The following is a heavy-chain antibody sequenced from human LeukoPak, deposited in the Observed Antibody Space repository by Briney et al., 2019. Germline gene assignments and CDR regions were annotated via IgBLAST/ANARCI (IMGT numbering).Heavy chain of an antibody. CDR2: IYSGGST. CDR3: ARAVSGYRHFDY. V-gene: IGHV3-53*01. CDR1: GFIVSSNY. D-gene: IGHD5-12*01. J-gene: IGHJ4*02. Sequence: GGSLRLSCAAPGFIVSSNYMSWVRQAPGKGLEWVSFIYSGGSTFYADSVKGRFTISRDNSKNTLYLQMNSLRAEDTAVYYCARAVSGYRHFDYWGQGTLVTVSS.